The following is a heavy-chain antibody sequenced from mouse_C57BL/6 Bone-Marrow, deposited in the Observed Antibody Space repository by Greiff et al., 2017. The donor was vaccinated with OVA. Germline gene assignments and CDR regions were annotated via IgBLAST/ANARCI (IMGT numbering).Heavy chain of an antibody. V-gene: IGHV1-9*01. J-gene: IGHJ1*03. Sequence: QVQLKESGAELMKPGASVKLSCKASGYTFTGYWIEWVKQRPGHGLEWIGEILPGSGSTNYNEKFKGKATFTADTSSNTAYMQLSSLTTEDSAIYYCARWAHYYGSSPIYWYFDVWGTGTTVTVSS. CDR1: GYTFTGYW. D-gene: IGHD1-1*01. CDR2: ILPGSGST. CDR3: ARWAHYYGSSPIYWYFDV.